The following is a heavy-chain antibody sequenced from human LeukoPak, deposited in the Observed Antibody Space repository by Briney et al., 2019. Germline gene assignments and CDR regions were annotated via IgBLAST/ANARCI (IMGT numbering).Heavy chain of an antibody. V-gene: IGHV3-9*01. CDR3: AKAPPSDLDYGSGSYSYFDY. CDR2: ISWNSGSI. Sequence: AGGSLRLSCAASGFTFDDYAMHWVRQAPGKGLEWVSGISWNSGSIGYADSVKGRFTISRDNAKNSLYLQMNSLRAEDTALYYCAKAPPSDLDYGSGSYSYFDYWGQGTLVTVSS. CDR1: GFTFDDYA. D-gene: IGHD3-10*01. J-gene: IGHJ4*02.